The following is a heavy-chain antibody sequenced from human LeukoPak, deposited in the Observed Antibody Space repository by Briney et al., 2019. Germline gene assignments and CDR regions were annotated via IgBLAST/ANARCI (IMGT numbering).Heavy chain of an antibody. J-gene: IGHJ3*02. D-gene: IGHD3-9*01. CDR2: ISGSGGST. V-gene: IGHV3-23*01. Sequence: GGSLRLSCAASGFTFSSYAISWVRQAPGKGLEWVSAISGSGGSTYYADSVKGRFTISRDNSKNTLYLQMNSLRAEDTAVYYCAKVSSRDILTGSDAFDIWGQGTMVTVSS. CDR3: AKVSSRDILTGSDAFDI. CDR1: GFTFSSYA.